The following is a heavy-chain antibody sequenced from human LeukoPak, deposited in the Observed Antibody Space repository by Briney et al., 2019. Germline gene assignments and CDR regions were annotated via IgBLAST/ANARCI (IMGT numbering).Heavy chain of an antibody. CDR2: ISWNSGSI. V-gene: IGHV3-9*03. Sequence: PGGSLRLSCAASGFTFDDYAMHWVRQAPGKGLEWVSGISWNSGSIGYADSVKGRFTISRDNAKNSLYLQMNSLRAEDMALYYCAKDIGAVVPGSFDIWGQGTMVTVSS. J-gene: IGHJ3*02. D-gene: IGHD4-23*01. CDR1: GFTFDDYA. CDR3: AKDIGAVVPGSFDI.